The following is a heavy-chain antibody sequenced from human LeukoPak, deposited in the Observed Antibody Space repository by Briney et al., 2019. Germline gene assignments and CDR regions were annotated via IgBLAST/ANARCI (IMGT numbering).Heavy chain of an antibody. CDR3: ARDYYGSGSYDYYYGMDV. J-gene: IGHJ6*02. CDR1: GYTFTSCD. D-gene: IGHD3-10*01. Sequence: ASVKVSCQSSGYTFTSCDINWVRQATGQGLEWMGWMNPNSGNTVYAQMFQGRVTMTRNTSISTAYMELSSLRSEDTAVYYCARDYYGSGSYDYYYGMDVWGQGTTVTVSS. CDR2: MNPNSGNT. V-gene: IGHV1-8*01.